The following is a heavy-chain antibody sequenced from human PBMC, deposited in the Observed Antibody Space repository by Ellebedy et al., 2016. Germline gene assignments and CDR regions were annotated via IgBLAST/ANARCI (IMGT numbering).Heavy chain of an antibody. CDR1: GYSISSGYY. J-gene: IGHJ3*02. CDR3: TRDGYDSTGHAFDI. Sequence: SETLSLTCTVSGYSISSGYYWGWVRQPPGKGLEWIASISHVGTTYFNPSLKSRVTISADTSNNHFSLRLSSMTAADTAVYYCTRDGYDSTGHAFDIWGPGTMVTVAS. CDR2: ISHVGTT. V-gene: IGHV4-38-2*02. D-gene: IGHD1-1*01.